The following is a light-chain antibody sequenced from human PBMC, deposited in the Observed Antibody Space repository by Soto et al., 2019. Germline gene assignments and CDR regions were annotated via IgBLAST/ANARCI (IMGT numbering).Light chain of an antibody. CDR1: SSDVGGYNY. Sequence: QSVLTQPASVSGSPGQSITISCTGTSSDVGGYNYVSWYQQHPGKGPNLMIYDVTNRPSGVSNRFSGSKSGNTASLTISGLQAEDEADYYCSSYTSSRTLYVFGTGTTVTVL. CDR2: DVT. J-gene: IGLJ1*01. CDR3: SSYTSSRTLYV. V-gene: IGLV2-14*01.